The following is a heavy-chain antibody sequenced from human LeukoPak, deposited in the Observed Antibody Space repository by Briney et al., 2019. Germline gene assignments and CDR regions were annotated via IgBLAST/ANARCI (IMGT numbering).Heavy chain of an antibody. Sequence: AXVKVSCKASGYTFTGYSIHWVRQAPGQGLEWMGWFNPNSGGTNYAQKFQDRVTMTRDTSINTAYMELSRLRFDDTAVYYCARGGGTISGVVDYWGQGTLVTVSS. V-gene: IGHV1-2*02. CDR3: ARGGGTISGVVDY. D-gene: IGHD3-3*01. CDR1: GYTFTGYS. J-gene: IGHJ4*02. CDR2: FNPNSGGT.